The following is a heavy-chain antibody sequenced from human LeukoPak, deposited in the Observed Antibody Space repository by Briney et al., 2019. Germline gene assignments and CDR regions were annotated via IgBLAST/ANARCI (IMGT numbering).Heavy chain of an antibody. Sequence: ASVKVSCKASGYTFTSYYMHWVRQAPGQGLEWMGIINPSGGSTSYAQKFQGRVTMTRDTSTSTVYMELSSLRSEDTGVYYCARDRSSGTFDYWGQGTLVTVSS. D-gene: IGHD6-19*01. CDR3: ARDRSSGTFDY. V-gene: IGHV1-46*01. J-gene: IGHJ4*02. CDR2: INPSGGST. CDR1: GYTFTSYY.